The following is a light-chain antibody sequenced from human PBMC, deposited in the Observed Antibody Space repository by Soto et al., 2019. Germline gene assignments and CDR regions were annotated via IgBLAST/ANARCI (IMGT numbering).Light chain of an antibody. V-gene: IGKV3-15*01. CDR3: QQYNNLPPVT. J-gene: IGKJ2*01. CDR1: QSVSNN. Sequence: EIVMTQSPATLSVSPGERATLSCRASQSVSNNLAWYQQKPGQTPRLLIYGASTRATGIPVRFSGSGSGTEFTLTISSLQSADFAVYYCQQYNNLPPVTFGQGTKLEIK. CDR2: GAS.